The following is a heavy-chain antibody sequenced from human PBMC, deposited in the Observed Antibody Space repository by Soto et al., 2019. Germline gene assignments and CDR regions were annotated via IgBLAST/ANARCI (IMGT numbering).Heavy chain of an antibody. V-gene: IGHV3-15*07. CDR3: TTSLIHGIEAEANFDY. CDR1: GFFFTNVW. Sequence: PGVSLRLSCAVSGFFFTNVWMSWVRQAPGKGLEWVGRIKSKADGGTTDYAAPVKGRFTISRDDSRNTLYLQMSSLKTDDTAVYYCTTSLIHGIEAEANFDYWGQGTLVTVSS. CDR2: IKSKADGGTT. J-gene: IGHJ4*02. D-gene: IGHD5-18*01.